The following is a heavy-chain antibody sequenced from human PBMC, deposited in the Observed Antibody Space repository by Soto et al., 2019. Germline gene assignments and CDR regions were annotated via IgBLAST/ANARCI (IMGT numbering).Heavy chain of an antibody. CDR1: GFIFSDYA. J-gene: IGHJ4*02. Sequence: EVQLVESGGGLVQPGRSLRLSCTASGFIFSDYAMSWVRQAPGKGLEWVGFIRSKPSGGTIEYAASVKGRFTISRDDSKSIAYLQMNRLKTEDTAVYYCTRVRGGGNDRSGYSTVRYFDYWGQGTLVTVSS. CDR2: IRSKPSGGTI. D-gene: IGHD3-22*01. CDR3: TRVRGGGNDRSGYSTVRYFDY. V-gene: IGHV3-49*04.